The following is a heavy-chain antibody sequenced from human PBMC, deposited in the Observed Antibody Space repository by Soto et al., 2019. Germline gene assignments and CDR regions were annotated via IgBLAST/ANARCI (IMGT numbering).Heavy chain of an antibody. V-gene: IGHV1-2*04. CDR3: ARAPPVDYDILTGHYYYGMDV. D-gene: IGHD3-9*01. CDR2: INPNSGGT. CDR1: GYTFTGYY. Sequence: GASVKVSCKASGYTFTGYYMHWVRQAPGQGLEWMGWINPNSGGTNYAQKFQGWVTMTRDTSISTAYMELSRLRSDDTAVYYCARAPPVDYDILTGHYYYGMDVWGQGTTVTVSS. J-gene: IGHJ6*02.